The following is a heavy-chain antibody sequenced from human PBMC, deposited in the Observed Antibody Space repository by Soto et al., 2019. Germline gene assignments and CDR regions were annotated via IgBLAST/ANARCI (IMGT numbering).Heavy chain of an antibody. J-gene: IGHJ6*02. CDR3: ARDFENDSGYSNYYYYGMDV. Sequence: SGGSLRLSCAASGFTFSSYAMSWVRQAPGKGLEWVSAISGSGGSTYYADSVKGRFTISRDNSKNTLYLQMNSLRAEDTAVYYCARDFENDSGYSNYYYYGMDVWGQGTTVTVSS. CDR1: GFTFSSYA. V-gene: IGHV3-23*01. D-gene: IGHD5-12*01. CDR2: ISGSGGST.